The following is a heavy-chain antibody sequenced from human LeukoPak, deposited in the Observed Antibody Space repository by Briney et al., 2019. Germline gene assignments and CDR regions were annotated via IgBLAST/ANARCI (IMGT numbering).Heavy chain of an antibody. V-gene: IGHV4-34*01. CDR2: INRSGST. CDR1: GGSFSGYY. J-gene: IGHJ4*02. D-gene: IGHD6-19*01. Sequence: SETLSFTCAVYGGSFSGYYWSWIRQPPGKGLEWIGEINRSGSTNYNPSLKSRVTISVDTSKNQFSLKLSSVTAADTAVYYCARVRSSGRDYWGQGTLVTVSS. CDR3: ARVRSSGRDY.